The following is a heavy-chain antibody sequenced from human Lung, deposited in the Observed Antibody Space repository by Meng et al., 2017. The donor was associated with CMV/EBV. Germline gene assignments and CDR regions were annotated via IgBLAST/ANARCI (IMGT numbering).Heavy chain of an antibody. J-gene: IGHJ4*02. V-gene: IGHV3-23*03. D-gene: IGHD2-2*01. Sequence: GESLKIXCAASGFTFSSYAMSWVRQAPGKGLEWVSVIYSGGSSTYYADSVKGRFTISRDNSKNTLYLQMNSLRAEDTAVYYCAKVRGYCSSTSCSPLNYWGQGTLVPVSS. CDR1: GFTFSSYA. CDR3: AKVRGYCSSTSCSPLNY. CDR2: IYSGGSST.